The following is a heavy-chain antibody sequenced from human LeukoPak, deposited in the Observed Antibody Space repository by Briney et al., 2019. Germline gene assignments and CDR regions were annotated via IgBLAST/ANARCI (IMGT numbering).Heavy chain of an antibody. V-gene: IGHV3-7*01. J-gene: IGHJ6*03. Sequence: GGSLRLSCAASGFTLSSYWMSWVRQAPGKGLEWVANIKQDGSEKYYVDSVKGRFTISRDNARNSLYLQMNSLRAGDTAVYYCATTAYCGGDCHEYYYYYMDVWGKGTTVTISS. CDR1: GFTLSSYW. D-gene: IGHD2-21*02. CDR3: ATTAYCGGDCHEYYYYYMDV. CDR2: IKQDGSEK.